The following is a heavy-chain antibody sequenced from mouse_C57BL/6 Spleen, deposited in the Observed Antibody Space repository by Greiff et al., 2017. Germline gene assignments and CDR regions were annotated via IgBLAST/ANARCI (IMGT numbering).Heavy chain of an antibody. CDR3: ARRYYDGSNWDYAMDY. V-gene: IGHV1-52*01. CDR1: GYTFTSYW. Sequence: QVQLQQPGAELVRPGSSVKLSCKASGYTFTSYWMHWVKQRPIQGLEWIGNIDPSDSETHYNQKFKDKATLTVDKSSSTAYMQLSSLTSEDSAVYYCARRYYDGSNWDYAMDYWGQGTSVTVSS. D-gene: IGHD1-1*01. CDR2: IDPSDSET. J-gene: IGHJ4*01.